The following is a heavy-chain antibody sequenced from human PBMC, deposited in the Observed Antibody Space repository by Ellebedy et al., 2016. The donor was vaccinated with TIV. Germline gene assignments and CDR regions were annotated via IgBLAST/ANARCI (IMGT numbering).Heavy chain of an antibody. Sequence: PGGSLRLSCAASGFTFSSYGMHWVRQAPGKGLEWVAVISYDGTNKYYADSVKGRFTISRDNSKNTLYLQMNSLRAEDTAVYYCARANTAMVRRNHMDVWGQGTTVTVSS. D-gene: IGHD5-18*01. CDR2: ISYDGTNK. CDR1: GFTFSSYG. V-gene: IGHV3-30*03. CDR3: ARANTAMVRRNHMDV. J-gene: IGHJ6*02.